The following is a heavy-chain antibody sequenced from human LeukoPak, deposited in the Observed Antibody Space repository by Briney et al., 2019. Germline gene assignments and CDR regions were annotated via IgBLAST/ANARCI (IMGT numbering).Heavy chain of an antibody. CDR2: ISGTGSHI. D-gene: IGHD3-10*01. J-gene: IGHJ5*02. CDR1: GFIFSSYE. Sequence: GGSLRLSCAASGFIFSSYEMNWVRKAPGKGLEWVSYISGTGSHIYHADSVRGRFTISRDNTKNSLYLQMNSLRAEDTAVYYCARGITMVRGIPNWFDPWGQGTLVTVSS. CDR3: ARGITMVRGIPNWFDP. V-gene: IGHV3-48*03.